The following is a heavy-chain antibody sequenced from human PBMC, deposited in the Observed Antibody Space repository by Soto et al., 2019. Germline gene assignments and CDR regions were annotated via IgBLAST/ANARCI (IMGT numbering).Heavy chain of an antibody. V-gene: IGHV3-30*18. CDR3: AKEGNRVRGPDY. J-gene: IGHJ4*02. CDR2: ISYDGSNK. CDR1: GFTFSSYG. Sequence: GGSLRLSCAASGFTFSSYGMHWVRQAPGKGLEWVAVISYDGSNKYYADSVKGRFTISRDNSKNTLYVQMNSLRVEDTAVYYCAKEGNRVRGPDYWGQGTLVTVSS. D-gene: IGHD3-10*01.